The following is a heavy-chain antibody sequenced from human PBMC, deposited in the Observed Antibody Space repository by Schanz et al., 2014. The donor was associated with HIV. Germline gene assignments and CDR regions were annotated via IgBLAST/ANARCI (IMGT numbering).Heavy chain of an antibody. J-gene: IGHJ6*02. CDR2: ISGGSGST. CDR1: GFTFSSFS. D-gene: IGHD1-20*01. CDR3: AKTSITLGMDV. V-gene: IGHV3-23*04. Sequence: EVQLVESGGGLVQPGGSLRLSCAASGFTFSSFSMNWVRQAPGKGLEWVSSISGGSGSTFYADSVKGRFTISRVNSKNTLYLQMNSLRAEDTAIYYCAKTSITLGMDVWGQGTTVTVSS.